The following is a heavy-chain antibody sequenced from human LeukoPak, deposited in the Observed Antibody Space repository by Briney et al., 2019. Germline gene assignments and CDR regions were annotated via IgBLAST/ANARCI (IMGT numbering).Heavy chain of an antibody. CDR3: ARGSN. CDR2: INHSGST. CDR1: GGSFSGYY. V-gene: IGHV4-34*01. J-gene: IGHJ4*02. Sequence: SETLSLTCAVYGGSFSGYYWSWIRQPLGKGLEWIGEINHSGSTNYNPSLKSRVTISVDTSKNQFSLKLSSVTAADTAVYYCARGSNWGQGTLVTVSS.